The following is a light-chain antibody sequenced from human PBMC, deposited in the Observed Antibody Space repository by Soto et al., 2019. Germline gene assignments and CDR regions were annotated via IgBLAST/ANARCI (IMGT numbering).Light chain of an antibody. J-gene: IGKJ1*01. CDR3: QQYDNFWT. CDR2: DAS. Sequence: DIQMTQSPSSLSASVGDRVTITCQASQDISNYLNWYQQKPGKAPKLLIYDASNLETGVPSRFSGSGSGTDFTFTISSLQPEAIATYYCQQYDNFWTFGQGTKVEIK. CDR1: QDISNY. V-gene: IGKV1-33*01.